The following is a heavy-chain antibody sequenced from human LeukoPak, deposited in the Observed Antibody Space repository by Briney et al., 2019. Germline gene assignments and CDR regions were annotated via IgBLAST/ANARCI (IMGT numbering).Heavy chain of an antibody. Sequence: SETLSLTCTVSGASVSSGSYYWSRIRQPAGKGLQWLGRISSSGHTNNNPSLNTRLTMSMVTSKNQFSLRLTSVTAADTAMYYCARLTTVGIHGRATFDFWGQGTLVTVSS. J-gene: IGHJ4*02. D-gene: IGHD4-23*01. CDR2: ISSSGHT. CDR1: GASVSSGSYY. CDR3: ARLTTVGIHGRATFDF. V-gene: IGHV4-61*02.